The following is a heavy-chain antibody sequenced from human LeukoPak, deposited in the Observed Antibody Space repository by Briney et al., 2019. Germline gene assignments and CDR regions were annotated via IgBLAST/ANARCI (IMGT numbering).Heavy chain of an antibody. Sequence: SETLSLTCTVSGGSISSYYWSWIRQPPGKGLEWIGYIYYSGSTNYNPSLKSRVTISVDTSKNQFSLKLSSVTAADTAVYYCARGAPLRFLEWLLPFDYWGQGILVTVSS. CDR3: ARGAPLRFLEWLLPFDY. CDR2: IYYSGST. CDR1: GGSISSYY. V-gene: IGHV4-59*01. D-gene: IGHD3-3*01. J-gene: IGHJ4*02.